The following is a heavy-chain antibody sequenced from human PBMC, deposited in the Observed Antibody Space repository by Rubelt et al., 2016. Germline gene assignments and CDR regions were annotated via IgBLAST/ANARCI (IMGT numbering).Heavy chain of an antibody. J-gene: IGHJ5*02. D-gene: IGHD2-8*01. V-gene: IGHV4-34*01. CDR1: GGSFSGYY. CDR3: ARILMVYAWFDP. CDR2: INHSGST. Sequence: QVQLQQWGAGLLKPSETLSLTCAVYGGSFSGYYWSWIRQPPGKGLEWIGEINHSGSTNYNPSLKRRVTITVDTSKNQFSLKLSSVTAADTAVYYCARILMVYAWFDPWGQGTLVTVSS.